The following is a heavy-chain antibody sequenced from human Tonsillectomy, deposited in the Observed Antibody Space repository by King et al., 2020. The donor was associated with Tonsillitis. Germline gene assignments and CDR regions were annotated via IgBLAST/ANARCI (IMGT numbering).Heavy chain of an antibody. D-gene: IGHD3-10*01. CDR1: GDSIDSSTYY. CDR2: VNYRGAT. V-gene: IGHV4-39*01. J-gene: IGHJ3*02. Sequence: LQLQESGPGLVKPSETLSLTCTVSGDSIDSSTYYWGWVRQPPGKGLEGIGIVNYRGATYYIPSLKSRITISVDTSKNQFSLRLSSVTAADTAVYYCARHLGGPGNSDALDIWGQGTMVSVSS. CDR3: ARHLGGPGNSDALDI.